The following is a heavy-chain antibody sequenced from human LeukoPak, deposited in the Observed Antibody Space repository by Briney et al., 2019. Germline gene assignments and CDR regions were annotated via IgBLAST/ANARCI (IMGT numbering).Heavy chain of an antibody. CDR3: ARDAYCSSTSCYRPNWFDP. J-gene: IGHJ5*02. CDR2: IIPILGIA. V-gene: IGHV1-69*04. Sequence: ASVKVSCKASGGTFSSYAISWVRQAPGQGLEWMGRIIPILGIANYAQKFQGRVTITADKSTSTAYMELSNLRSEDTAVYYCARDAYCSSTSCYRPNWFDPWGQGTLVTVSS. D-gene: IGHD2-2*01. CDR1: GGTFSSYA.